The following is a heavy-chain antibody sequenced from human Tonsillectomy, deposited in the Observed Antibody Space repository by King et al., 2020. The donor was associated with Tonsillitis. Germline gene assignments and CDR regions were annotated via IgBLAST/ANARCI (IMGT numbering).Heavy chain of an antibody. CDR2: IYFSGST. V-gene: IGHV4-39*07. J-gene: IGHJ4*02. CDR3: AGSGSYGY. CDR1: GGSLSSSSYY. Sequence: LQLQESGPGLVKPSETLSLICTVSGGSLSSSSYYWGWVRQPPGKGLEWIGRIYFSGSTHYNPSLKSRVTISVDTSKNQFSLKLSSGSAADTAVYYCAGSGSYGYWGQGTLVTVSS. D-gene: IGHD1-26*01.